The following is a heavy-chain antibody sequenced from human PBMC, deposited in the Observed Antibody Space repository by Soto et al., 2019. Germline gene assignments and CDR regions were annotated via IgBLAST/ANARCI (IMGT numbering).Heavy chain of an antibody. Sequence: EVQLVESGGGLVQPGGSLRLSCAASGFTFSDHYMDWVRQAPRKGLEWVGRTRNKANSYTTEYAASVKGRFTISRDDSKNSLYLQMNSLKTEDTAVYYCARGEYYYYYGMDVWGQGTTVTVSS. V-gene: IGHV3-72*01. CDR3: ARGEYYYYYGMDV. CDR1: GFTFSDHY. CDR2: TRNKANSYTT. J-gene: IGHJ6*02.